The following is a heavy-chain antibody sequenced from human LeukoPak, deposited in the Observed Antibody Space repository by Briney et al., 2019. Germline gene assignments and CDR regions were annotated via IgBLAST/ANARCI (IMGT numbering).Heavy chain of an antibody. CDR3: AKEEIPNDY. D-gene: IGHD2-2*02. J-gene: IGHJ4*02. CDR1: GFTFSTSA. V-gene: IGHV3-23*01. Sequence: GGSLRLACVVSGFTFSTSAMTWVRQAPGKGLEWVSGISISGGTTYYADSVEGRFTISRDNSKNTLYLQMNSLRAEDTAVYYCAKEEIPNDYWGQGTLVTVSS. CDR2: ISISGGTT.